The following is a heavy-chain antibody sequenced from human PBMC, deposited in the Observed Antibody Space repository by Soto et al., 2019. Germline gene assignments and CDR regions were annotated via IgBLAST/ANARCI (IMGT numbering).Heavy chain of an antibody. CDR2: ISSSSSYI. V-gene: IGHV3-21*01. CDR3: ARSPGMLWLAGLDY. D-gene: IGHD2-21*01. CDR1: GFTFSSYS. Sequence: GGSLRLSCAASGFTFSSYSMNWVRQAPGKGLEWVSSISSSSSYIYYADSVKGRFTISRDNAKNSLYLQMNSLRAEDTAVYYCARSPGMLWLAGLDYWGQGTLVTVSS. J-gene: IGHJ4*02.